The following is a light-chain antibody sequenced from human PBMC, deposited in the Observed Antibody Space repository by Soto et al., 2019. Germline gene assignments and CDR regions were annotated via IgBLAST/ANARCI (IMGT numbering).Light chain of an antibody. CDR2: DAS. Sequence: DIQMTQSPSTLSASVRDRVTITCRASQSIGNLLAWYQQKPGKAPNLLIYDASSLETGVPSRFIGSGSGTEFTLTISSRQPDDFATYFCHQYSSYSPWAFGQGTRVEIK. J-gene: IGKJ1*01. CDR3: HQYSSYSPWA. V-gene: IGKV1-5*01. CDR1: QSIGNL.